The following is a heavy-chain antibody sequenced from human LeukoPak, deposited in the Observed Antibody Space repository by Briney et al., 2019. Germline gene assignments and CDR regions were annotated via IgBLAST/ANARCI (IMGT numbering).Heavy chain of an antibody. Sequence: GGSLRLSCAASGFTFSSYAMNWVRQAPGRGLEWVSAIGGSGGSTYYADSVKGRFTISRDNSKNTLYLQLNSLRAEDTAVYYCARFPCSVNGCYSRGIYFDHFDYWGQGTLVTVSS. J-gene: IGHJ4*02. D-gene: IGHD2-15*01. CDR1: GFTFSSYA. CDR2: IGGSGGST. CDR3: ARFPCSVNGCYSRGIYFDHFDY. V-gene: IGHV3-23*01.